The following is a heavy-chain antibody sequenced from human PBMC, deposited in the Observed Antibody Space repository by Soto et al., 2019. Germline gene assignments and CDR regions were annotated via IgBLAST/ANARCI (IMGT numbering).Heavy chain of an antibody. V-gene: IGHV1-69*13. J-gene: IGHJ4*02. CDR3: ARVTDSNFLY. Sequence: SVKVSCKASGGTFSSYAISWVRQAPGQGLQWMGGIIPIFGTTNYAQKFQGRVTITADESTSTVYMELSSLRSEDTAVYYCARVTDSNFLYWGQGTLVTVSS. CDR2: IIPIFGTT. D-gene: IGHD4-4*01. CDR1: GGTFSSYA.